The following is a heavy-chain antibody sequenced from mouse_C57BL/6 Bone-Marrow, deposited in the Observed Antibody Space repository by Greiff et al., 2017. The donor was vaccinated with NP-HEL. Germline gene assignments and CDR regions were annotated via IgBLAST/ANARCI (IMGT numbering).Heavy chain of an antibody. CDR2: IRLKSDNYAT. Sequence: EVKVEESGGGLVQPGGSMKLSCVASGFTFSNYWMNWVRQSPEKGLEWVAQIRLKSDNYATHYAESVKGRFTISRDDSKSSVYLQMNNLRAEDTGIYYCTGVYGTYAMDYWGQGTSVTVSS. D-gene: IGHD2-1*01. CDR1: GFTFSNYW. J-gene: IGHJ4*01. CDR3: TGVYGTYAMDY. V-gene: IGHV6-3*01.